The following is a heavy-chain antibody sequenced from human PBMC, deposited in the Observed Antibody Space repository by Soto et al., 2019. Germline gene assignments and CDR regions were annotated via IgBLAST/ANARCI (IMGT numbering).Heavy chain of an antibody. D-gene: IGHD3-10*01. CDR3: ARGITMVRGPNWFDP. V-gene: IGHV4-61*01. J-gene: IGHJ5*02. CDR1: GGSVSSGSYY. Sequence: SETLSLTCTVSGGSVSSGSYYWSWIRQPPGKGLEWIGYIYYSGSTNYNPSLKSRVTISVDTSKNQFSLKLSSVTAADTAVYYCARGITMVRGPNWFDPWGQGTLVTVSA. CDR2: IYYSGST.